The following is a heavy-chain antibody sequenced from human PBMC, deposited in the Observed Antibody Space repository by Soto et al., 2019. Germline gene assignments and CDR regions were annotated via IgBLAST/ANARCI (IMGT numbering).Heavy chain of an antibody. CDR2: IAHLETT. Sequence: TLSPTSPVYGVTVSYVANSCNWIRQSPVKGLEWLGYIAHLETTYYNPSSRRRLSLSIDRTRNQFFLSLSFMTAAEKAVYYCVRGGGYDSFDFWGRGIQVTVTS. D-gene: IGHD2-15*01. J-gene: IGHJ4*02. CDR1: GVTVSYVANS. V-gene: IGHV4-30-2*06. CDR3: VRGGGYDSFDF.